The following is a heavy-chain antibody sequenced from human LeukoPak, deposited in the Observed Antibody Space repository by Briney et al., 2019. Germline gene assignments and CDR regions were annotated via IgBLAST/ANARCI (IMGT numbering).Heavy chain of an antibody. CDR1: GGSISNYF. J-gene: IGHJ4*02. CDR3: VRHTTSGWYQVVY. D-gene: IGHD6-19*01. CDR2: ITYSGSN. V-gene: IGHV4-59*01. Sequence: SETLSLTCTVSGGSISNYFWSWIRQPPGKGLEWIGFITYSGSNDHNPSLKSRVTISVDASKNQFSLKLTSVTAADTAVYYCVRHTTSGWYQVVYWGQGTLVTVSS.